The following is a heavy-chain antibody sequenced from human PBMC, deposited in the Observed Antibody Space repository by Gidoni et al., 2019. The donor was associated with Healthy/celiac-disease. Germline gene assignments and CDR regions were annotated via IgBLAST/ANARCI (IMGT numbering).Heavy chain of an antibody. J-gene: IGHJ4*02. CDR3: ARGSDYGDY. Sequence: QVQLVESGGGVVQPGRALRLSCAASGFTFSSYGMHGVRRAPGKGLEWVAIIWYDGSNKYYADSVKGRFTISRDNSKNTLYLQMNSLRAEDTAVYYCARGSDYGDYWGQGTLVTVSS. CDR2: IWYDGSNK. CDR1: GFTFSSYG. V-gene: IGHV3-33*01.